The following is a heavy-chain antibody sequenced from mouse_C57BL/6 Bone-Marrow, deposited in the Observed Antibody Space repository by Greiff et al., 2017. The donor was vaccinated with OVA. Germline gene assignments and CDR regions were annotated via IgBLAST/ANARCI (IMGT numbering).Heavy chain of an antibody. CDR3: AREGNWDYFDY. V-gene: IGHV1-54*01. CDR2: INPGSGGT. D-gene: IGHD4-1*01. CDR1: GYAFTNYL. Sequence: VKLMESGAELVRPGTSVKVSCKASGYAFTNYLIEWVKQRPGQGLEWIGVINPGSGGTNYNEKFKGKATLTADKSSSTAYMQLSSLTSEDSAVYFCAREGNWDYFDYWGQGTTLTVSS. J-gene: IGHJ2*01.